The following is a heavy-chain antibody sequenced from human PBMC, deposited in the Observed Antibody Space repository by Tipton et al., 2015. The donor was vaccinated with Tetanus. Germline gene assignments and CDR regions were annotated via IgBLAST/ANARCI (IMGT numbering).Heavy chain of an antibody. V-gene: IGHV4-34*11. J-gene: IGHJ4*02. Sequence: TLSLTCAVYGGSFSGNYWSWIRQPPGKGLEWLAYIPSRGSTNSNYSLKSRVTISIDTSKTPFYLNLSFVTAADTAVYYWARLIKQWLGPVGSWGQGSLVTVSS. CDR2: IPSRGST. CDR3: ARLIKQWLGPVGS. D-gene: IGHD6-19*01. CDR1: GGSFSGNY.